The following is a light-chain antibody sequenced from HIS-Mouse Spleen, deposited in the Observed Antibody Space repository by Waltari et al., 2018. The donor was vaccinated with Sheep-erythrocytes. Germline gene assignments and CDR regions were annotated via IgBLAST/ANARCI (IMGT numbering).Light chain of an antibody. CDR1: SSDVGGSNY. Sequence: QSALTQPRSVSGSPGQSVTISCTGTSSDVGGSNYVSWYQRHPGKAPKLMIYDFSKRPSGVPDRCSGSKSGNTASLTISGLQAEDEADYYCCSYAGSYNHVFATGTKVTVL. CDR2: DFS. CDR3: CSYAGSYNHV. V-gene: IGLV2-11*01. J-gene: IGLJ1*01.